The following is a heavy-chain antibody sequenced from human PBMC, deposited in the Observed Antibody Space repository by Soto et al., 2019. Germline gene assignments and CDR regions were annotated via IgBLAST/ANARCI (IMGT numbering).Heavy chain of an antibody. CDR1: GDSITNSDW. CDR2: IHHSGAT. CDR3: VRNGYYCLDI. Sequence: QIQLQESGPGLVKSSGTLSLTCTVSGDSITNSDWWSWVRQSPGKGLEWIGEIHHSGATNYNPSLRSRFTISVDKYTNHLSLKVSSVTAADTAVYYCVRNGYYCLDIWGRGTTVTVSS. J-gene: IGHJ6*02. V-gene: IGHV4-4*02.